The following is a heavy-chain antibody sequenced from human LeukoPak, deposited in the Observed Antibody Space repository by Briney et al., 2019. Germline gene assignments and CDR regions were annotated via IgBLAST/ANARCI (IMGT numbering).Heavy chain of an antibody. CDR2: ISSSSSYI. D-gene: IGHD6-6*01. V-gene: IGHV3-21*01. J-gene: IGHJ4*02. Sequence: SGGSLRLSCAASGFTFSSYSMNWVRQAPGKGLEWVSSISSSSSYIYYADSVKGRFTISRDNAKNSLYLQMNSLRAEDTAVYYCARDLRDSSSSEDDDYWGQGTLVTVSS. CDR3: ARDLRDSSSSEDDDY. CDR1: GFTFSSYS.